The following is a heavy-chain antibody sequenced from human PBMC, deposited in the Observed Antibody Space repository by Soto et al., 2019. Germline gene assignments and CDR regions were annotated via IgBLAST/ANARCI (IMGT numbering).Heavy chain of an antibody. D-gene: IGHD6-19*01. CDR3: ASMYSSGWPFPDY. J-gene: IGHJ4*02. Sequence: SVKVSCRASGYTFSGYFTHAVRQATGQGVERTGWINPNSCGTDYAQKFQGRVTMTRDRSISTVYMGLSSLTYDDTAVYYCASMYSSGWPFPDYWGQGTLVTSPQ. V-gene: IGHV1-2*02. CDR1: GYTFSGYF. CDR2: INPNSCGT.